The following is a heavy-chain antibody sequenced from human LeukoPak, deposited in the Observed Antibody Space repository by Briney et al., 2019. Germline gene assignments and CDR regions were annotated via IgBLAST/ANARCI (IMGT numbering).Heavy chain of an antibody. V-gene: IGHV4-4*07. D-gene: IGHD3-9*01. CDR2: IYTSGST. CDR3: ARASTDILTGYPGIFWFDP. J-gene: IGHJ5*02. Sequence: SEXXSLTCTVSGGSISSYYWSWIRQPAGKGLEWIGRIYTSGSTNYKPSLTSRGTMSVDTSKKKCSLKLSSVTAADTAVYYCARASTDILTGYPGIFWFDPWGQGTLVTVSS. CDR1: GGSISSYY.